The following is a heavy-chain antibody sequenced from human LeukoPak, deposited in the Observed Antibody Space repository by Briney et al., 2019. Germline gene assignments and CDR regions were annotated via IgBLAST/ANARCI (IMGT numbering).Heavy chain of an antibody. Sequence: ASEKVSCKASGYTFTGYYMHWVRQAPGQGLEWMGWINPNSGGTNYAQKFQGRVTMTRDTSISTAYMELSRLRSDDTAVYYCARGWTVTTDDGYNWFDPWGQGTLVTVSS. D-gene: IGHD4-17*01. CDR3: ARGWTVTTDDGYNWFDP. V-gene: IGHV1-2*02. CDR2: INPNSGGT. J-gene: IGHJ5*02. CDR1: GYTFTGYY.